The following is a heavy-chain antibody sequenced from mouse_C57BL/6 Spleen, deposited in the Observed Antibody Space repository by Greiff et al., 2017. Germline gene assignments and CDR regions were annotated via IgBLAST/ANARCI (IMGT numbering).Heavy chain of an antibody. CDR1: GYTFTSYW. Sequence: QVQLQQPGTELVKPGASVKLSCKASGYTFTSYWMHWVKQRPGQGLEWIGNINPSNGGTNYNEKLKSKATLPVDKSCSTAYMQLSCLRSKDSAVYYCVLHYDYGAMDYGGQGTSVTVSS. J-gene: IGHJ4*01. D-gene: IGHD2-4*01. V-gene: IGHV1-53*01. CDR2: INPSNGGT. CDR3: VLHYDYGAMDY.